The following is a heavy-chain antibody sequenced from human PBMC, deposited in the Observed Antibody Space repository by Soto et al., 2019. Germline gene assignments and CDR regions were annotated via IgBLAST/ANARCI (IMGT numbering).Heavy chain of an antibody. V-gene: IGHV1-18*01. Sequence: ASVKVSCKASGYTLTSYGISWVRQAPGQGLEWMGWISAYNGNTNYAQKLQGRVTMTTDTSTSTAYMELRSLRSDDTAEYYCAVPPPLVIIVVVPAAMPDFVGFDYWGQGTLVTVSS. CDR3: AVPPPLVIIVVVPAAMPDFVGFDY. CDR2: ISAYNGNT. CDR1: GYTLTSYG. D-gene: IGHD2-2*01. J-gene: IGHJ4*02.